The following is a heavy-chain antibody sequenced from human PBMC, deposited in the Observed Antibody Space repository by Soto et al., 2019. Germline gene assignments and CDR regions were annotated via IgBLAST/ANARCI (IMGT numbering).Heavy chain of an antibody. Sequence: QVQLVESGGGVVQPGRPLRLSCAASGFTFSSYALHWVRQAPGKGLEWVAVISYDGSNKYYAESVKGRFTISRDNSKNTLYLQMNSLRAEDTAVYYCARGAGGYSSSWYQDYWGQGTLVTVSS. CDR1: GFTFSSYA. CDR3: ARGAGGYSSSWYQDY. D-gene: IGHD6-13*01. J-gene: IGHJ4*02. CDR2: ISYDGSNK. V-gene: IGHV3-30-3*01.